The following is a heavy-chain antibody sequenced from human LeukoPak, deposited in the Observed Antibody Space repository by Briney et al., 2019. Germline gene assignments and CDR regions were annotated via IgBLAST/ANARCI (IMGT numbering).Heavy chain of an antibody. V-gene: IGHV4-39*07. CDR1: GGSISSSSYY. CDR3: ARDDLLGYCSGGSCYLPGAFDI. D-gene: IGHD2-15*01. J-gene: IGHJ3*02. Sequence: PSETLSLTCTVSGGSISSSSYYWGWIRQPPGKGLEWIGSIYYSGSTYYNPSLKSRVTISVDTSKNQFSLKLSSVTAADTAVYYCARDDLLGYCSGGSCYLPGAFDIWGQGTMVTVSS. CDR2: IYYSGST.